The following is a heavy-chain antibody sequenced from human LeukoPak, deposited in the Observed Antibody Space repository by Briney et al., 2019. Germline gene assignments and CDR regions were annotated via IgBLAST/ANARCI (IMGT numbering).Heavy chain of an antibody. CDR1: GYTLTELS. CDR2: FDPEDGET. Sequence: GASVKVSCKVSGYTLTELSMHWVRQAPGKGLEWMGGFDPEDGETIYAQKFQGRVTMTEDTSTDTAYMELSSLRSEDTAVYYCATVPPLNKHNYYDSSGYYDDWGQGTLVTVSS. V-gene: IGHV1-24*01. CDR3: ATVPPLNKHNYYDSSGYYDD. J-gene: IGHJ4*02. D-gene: IGHD3-22*01.